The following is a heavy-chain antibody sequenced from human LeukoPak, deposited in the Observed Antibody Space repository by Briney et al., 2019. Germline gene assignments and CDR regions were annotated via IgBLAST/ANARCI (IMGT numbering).Heavy chain of an antibody. J-gene: IGHJ4*02. Sequence: QAGGSLRLSCAASGFTVSSNYMSWVRQAPGKGLEWVSVIYSGGSTYYADSVKGRFTISRDNSKNTLYLQMNSLRAEDTAVYYCAKPDTASILGYCSSSSCYSLDYWGQGTLVTVSS. CDR3: AKPDTASILGYCSSSSCYSLDY. V-gene: IGHV3-53*01. CDR2: IYSGGST. D-gene: IGHD2-2*02. CDR1: GFTVSSNY.